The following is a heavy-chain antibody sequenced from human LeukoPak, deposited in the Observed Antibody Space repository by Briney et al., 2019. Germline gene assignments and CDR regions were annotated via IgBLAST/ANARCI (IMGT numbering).Heavy chain of an antibody. CDR2: ISGSGGRT. J-gene: IGHJ6*02. Sequence: GGSLRLSCAASGFTFNTYAMTWVRPAAGKGLEWVSGISGSGGRTYYADSVKGRFTISRDNSKNTLYLQMNSLRAEDTAVYYCAKDLPGYYGMDVWGQGTTVTVSS. V-gene: IGHV3-23*01. CDR1: GFTFNTYA. D-gene: IGHD2-2*01. CDR3: AKDLPGYYGMDV.